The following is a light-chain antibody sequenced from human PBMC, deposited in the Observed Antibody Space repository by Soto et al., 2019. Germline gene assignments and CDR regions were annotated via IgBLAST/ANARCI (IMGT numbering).Light chain of an antibody. J-gene: IGKJ2*01. CDR2: GAS. V-gene: IGKV3-15*01. Sequence: EIVMTQSPATLSVSPGERATLSCRASQSISSELACYQQKPGQPPRLLSYGASTRATGVPPRFTGSGSGSDFTLTFSWLQSEDFTVYYCQQDHSWPLTFGQGTRLEI. CDR3: QQDHSWPLT. CDR1: QSISSE.